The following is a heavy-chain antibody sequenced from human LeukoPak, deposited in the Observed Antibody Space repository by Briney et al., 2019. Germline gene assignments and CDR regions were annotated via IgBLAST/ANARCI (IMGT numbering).Heavy chain of an antibody. CDR1: GFTFGDYS. Sequence: GSLRLSCTASGFTFGDYSMNWIRQPPGKGLEWIGEINHSGSTNYNPSLKSRVTISVDTSKNQFSLKLSSVTAADTAVYYCARVYCSGGSCYRRTHYYYYYMDVWGKGTTVTVSS. CDR3: ARVYCSGGSCYRRTHYYYYYMDV. J-gene: IGHJ6*03. D-gene: IGHD2-15*01. V-gene: IGHV4-34*01. CDR2: INHSGST.